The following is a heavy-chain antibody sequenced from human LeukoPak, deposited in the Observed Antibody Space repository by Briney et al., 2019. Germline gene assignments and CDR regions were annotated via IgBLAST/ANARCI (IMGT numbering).Heavy chain of an antibody. D-gene: IGHD3-22*01. Sequence: GGSLTLSCAASGFIFSNYAVSWVRQAPGKGLEWVANIRQDGAERYYVDSVKGRFTISRDNAKNSVYLEMNSLRVEDTAVYFCARAPYFESSGPLWGQGTLVTVSS. CDR2: IRQDGAER. J-gene: IGHJ4*02. CDR3: ARAPYFESSGPL. V-gene: IGHV3-7*01. CDR1: GFIFSNYA.